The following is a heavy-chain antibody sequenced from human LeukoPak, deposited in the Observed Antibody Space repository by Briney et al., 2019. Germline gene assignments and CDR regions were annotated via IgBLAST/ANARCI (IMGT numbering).Heavy chain of an antibody. CDR3: ARDRGGNTWYNYYDV. V-gene: IGHV4-4*07. CDR2: IRASNGNT. Sequence: PSDTLSLTCTVSGDSVSNHWWSWVRQPAGKGLEWITRIRASNGNTDYNPSLKSRLTMSVDTSKNQFSLRMTSVTAADTAVYYCARDRGGNTWYNYYDVWGQGTLVTVSS. CDR1: GDSVSNHW. D-gene: IGHD6-13*01. J-gene: IGHJ5*02.